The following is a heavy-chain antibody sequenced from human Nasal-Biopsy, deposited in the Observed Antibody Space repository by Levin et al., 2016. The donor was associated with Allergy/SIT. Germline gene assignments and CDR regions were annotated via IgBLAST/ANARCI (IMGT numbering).Heavy chain of an antibody. V-gene: IGHV3-9*01. CDR2: ISWSGDSV. Sequence: SLKISCAASEFTFNDYAMHWVRQTPGKGLEWVSGISWSGDSVDYADSVKGRFTISRDNSKNFLYLHMNSLRAEDTALYYCAKDMNRYTYHYYMNVWGKGTTVTVSS. D-gene: IGHD1-14*01. CDR3: AKDMNRYTYHYYMNV. CDR1: EFTFNDYA. J-gene: IGHJ6*03.